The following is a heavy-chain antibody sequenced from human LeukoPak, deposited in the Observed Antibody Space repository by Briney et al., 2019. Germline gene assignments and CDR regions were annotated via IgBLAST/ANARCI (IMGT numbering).Heavy chain of an antibody. V-gene: IGHV3-20*04. CDR1: GFTFEDYG. D-gene: IGHD1-26*01. CDR2: INWNGGNT. Sequence: GGSLRLSCAASGFTFEDYGMNWVRQAPGKGLEWVSGINWNGGNTGYADSVKGRFTISRDNAKNSLYLQMDSLRVEDTALYYCARVRVVWDLDDAFDIWGQGTVVTASS. CDR3: ARVRVVWDLDDAFDI. J-gene: IGHJ3*02.